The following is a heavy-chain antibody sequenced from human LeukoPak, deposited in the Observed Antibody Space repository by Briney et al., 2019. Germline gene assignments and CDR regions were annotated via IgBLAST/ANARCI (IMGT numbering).Heavy chain of an antibody. CDR1: GFTFSNYW. J-gene: IGHJ4*02. V-gene: IGHV3-7*03. CDR2: IKQDGREK. D-gene: IGHD1-1*01. CDR3: ARKGELERRRSWDY. Sequence: GGSLRLSCAASGFTFSNYWMSWVRQVPGKGLEWVANIKQDGREKYYVDSVKGRFTISRDNAKNSLFLQMNSLRAEDTAVYYCARKGELERRRSWDYWGQGTLVTVSS.